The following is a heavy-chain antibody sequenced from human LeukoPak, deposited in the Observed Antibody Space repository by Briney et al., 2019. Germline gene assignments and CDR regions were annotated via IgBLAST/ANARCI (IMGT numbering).Heavy chain of an antibody. CDR2: INAGNGNT. D-gene: IGHD2-2*01. CDR1: GYTFTSYA. J-gene: IGHJ5*02. Sequence: ASVKVSCKASGYTFTSYAMHWVRQAPGQRLERMGWINAGNGNTKYSQKFQGRVTITRDTSASTAYMELSSLRSEDTAVYYCARDRWGYCSSTSCGWFDPWGQGTLVTVSS. V-gene: IGHV1-3*01. CDR3: ARDRWGYCSSTSCGWFDP.